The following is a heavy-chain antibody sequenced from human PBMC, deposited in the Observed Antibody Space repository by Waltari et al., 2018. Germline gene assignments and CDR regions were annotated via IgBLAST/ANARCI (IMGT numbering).Heavy chain of an antibody. D-gene: IGHD1-20*01. CDR3: ARGPIARYNWLDP. Sequence: QVQLQESGPGLVKPSETLSLTCTVPGCSIPSYYWSWIRQPPGKGLEYIGSMYYSGGTNYNPSLKSRLTMSVDTSKNQFSLKLSSVTAADTAVYYCARGPIARYNWLDPWGQGTLVTVSS. CDR1: GCSIPSYY. J-gene: IGHJ5*02. V-gene: IGHV4-59*01. CDR2: MYYSGGT.